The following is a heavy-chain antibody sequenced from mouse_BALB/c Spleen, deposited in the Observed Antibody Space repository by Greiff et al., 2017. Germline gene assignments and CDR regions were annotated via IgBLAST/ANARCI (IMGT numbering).Heavy chain of an antibody. CDR1: GFSLTSYG. D-gene: IGHD2-1*01. J-gene: IGHJ4*01. Sequence: VQLVESGPGLVQPSQSLSITCTVSGFSLTSYGVHRVRQSPGKGLELLGVIWSGGSTDYNAAFISRLSISKDNSKSQVFFKMNSLQANDTAIYYCARVGNYAYYAMDYWGQGTSVTVSS. CDR3: ARVGNYAYYAMDY. CDR2: IWSGGST. V-gene: IGHV2-2*02.